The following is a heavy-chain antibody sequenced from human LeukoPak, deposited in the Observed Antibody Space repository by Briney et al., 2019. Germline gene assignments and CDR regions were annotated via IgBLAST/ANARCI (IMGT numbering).Heavy chain of an antibody. CDR2: IYYSGST. CDR3: ARGRDGYSQRYFDY. J-gene: IGHJ4*02. D-gene: IGHD5-24*01. Sequence: TSETLSLTCTVSGGSISSNNYYWGWIRQPPGKGLEWIGYIYYSGSTNYNPSLKSRVTISVDTSKNQFSLKLSSVTAADTAVYYCARGRDGYSQRYFDYWGQGTLVTVSS. CDR1: GGSISSNNYY. V-gene: IGHV4-61*05.